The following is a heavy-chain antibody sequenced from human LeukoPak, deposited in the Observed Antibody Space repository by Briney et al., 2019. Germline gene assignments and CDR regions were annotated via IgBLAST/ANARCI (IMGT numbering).Heavy chain of an antibody. J-gene: IGHJ6*03. Sequence: ASVKVSCKASGYTFTGYYMHWVRQAPGQGLEWMGWINPNSGGTNYAQKFQGRVTMTRDTSISTAYMELSRLRSEDTAVYYCARGRYSSSWFTYYYYYMDVWGKGTTVTISS. D-gene: IGHD6-13*01. CDR2: INPNSGGT. CDR1: GYTFTGYY. V-gene: IGHV1-2*02. CDR3: ARGRYSSSWFTYYYYYMDV.